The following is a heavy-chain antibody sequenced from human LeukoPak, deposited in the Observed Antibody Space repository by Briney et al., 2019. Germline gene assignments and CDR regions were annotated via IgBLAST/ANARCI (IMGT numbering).Heavy chain of an antibody. J-gene: IGHJ5*02. CDR1: GYTFTGYY. V-gene: IGHV1-2*02. Sequence: ASVKVSCKASGYTFTGYYMHWVRQAPGQGLEWMGWINPNSGGTNYAQKFQGRVTMTRDTSISTAYMELSRLRSDDTAVYYRAREWIAVAGTVSPWGQGTLVTVSS. CDR2: INPNSGGT. D-gene: IGHD6-19*01. CDR3: AREWIAVAGTVSP.